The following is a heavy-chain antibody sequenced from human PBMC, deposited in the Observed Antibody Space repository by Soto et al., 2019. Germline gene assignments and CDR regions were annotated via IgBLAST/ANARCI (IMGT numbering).Heavy chain of an antibody. CDR1: GFTFSDYY. V-gene: IGHV3-11*01. CDR3: ARDPLHHGSTFDF. J-gene: IGHJ4*02. D-gene: IGHD5-12*01. CDR2: ITSGGGTI. Sequence: QVQLVESGGGLGKPGGSLRLSCAASGFTFSDYYMSWIRQPPGKGLEWISYITSGGGTIYYADSVKGRCTISRDNATADQSPKTNGLRAENPALYYCARDPLHHGSTFDFWGQGTLVTVSS.